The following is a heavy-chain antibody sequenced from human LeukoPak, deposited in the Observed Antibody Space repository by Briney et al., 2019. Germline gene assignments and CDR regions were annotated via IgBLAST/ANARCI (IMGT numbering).Heavy chain of an antibody. D-gene: IGHD2-15*01. Sequence: GGSLRLSCAASGFTFSSYAMHWVRQAPGKGLEWVAFISYDGSNKYYADSVKGRFTISRDNSKNTLYLQMNSLRAEDTAVYYCARDRYCSGGSCYYYYGMDVWGQGTTVTVSS. CDR2: ISYDGSNK. J-gene: IGHJ6*02. CDR1: GFTFSSYA. V-gene: IGHV3-30-3*01. CDR3: ARDRYCSGGSCYYYYGMDV.